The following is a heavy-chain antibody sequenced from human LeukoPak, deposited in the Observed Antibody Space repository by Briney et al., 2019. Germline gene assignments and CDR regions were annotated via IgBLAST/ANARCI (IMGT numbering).Heavy chain of an antibody. Sequence: PSETLSFTCTVSGGSISSYYWSWIRQPPGKGLEWIGYIHYRGSTNYNPSLKSRVTISVDTSKNQFSLKLSSLTAADTAVYYCARSVLGYSYGLHIDYWGQGTLVTVSS. V-gene: IGHV4-59*01. D-gene: IGHD5-18*01. CDR1: GGSISSYY. CDR2: IHYRGST. CDR3: ARSVLGYSYGLHIDY. J-gene: IGHJ4*02.